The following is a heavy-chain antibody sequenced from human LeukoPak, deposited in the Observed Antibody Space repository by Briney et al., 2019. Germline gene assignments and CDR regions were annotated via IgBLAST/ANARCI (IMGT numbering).Heavy chain of an antibody. D-gene: IGHD2/OR15-2a*01. Sequence: QSGGSLRLSCAASEFTFSSYAMQWVRQARAKGLEWVSCISASGGSTYYADSVKGRFTISRDNSKNTLYLQMNSLRAEDTAIYYCAKYVSAKGPPYGLDVWGQGTTVTVSS. CDR2: ISASGGST. J-gene: IGHJ6*02. V-gene: IGHV3-23*01. CDR3: AKYVSAKGPPYGLDV. CDR1: EFTFSSYA.